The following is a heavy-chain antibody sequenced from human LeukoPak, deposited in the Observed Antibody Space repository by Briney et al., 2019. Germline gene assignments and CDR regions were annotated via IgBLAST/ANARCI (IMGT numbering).Heavy chain of an antibody. CDR1: GFTFSSYG. CDR2: ISYDGSNK. V-gene: IGHV3-30*03. Sequence: GGSLRLSCAASGFTFSSYGMHWVRQAPGKGLEWVAVISYDGSNKYYADSVKGRFTISRDNSKNTLYLQMNSLRAEDTAVYYCARDYYDSSGDYYGMDVWGQGTTVTVSS. CDR3: ARDYYDSSGDYYGMDV. J-gene: IGHJ6*02. D-gene: IGHD3-22*01.